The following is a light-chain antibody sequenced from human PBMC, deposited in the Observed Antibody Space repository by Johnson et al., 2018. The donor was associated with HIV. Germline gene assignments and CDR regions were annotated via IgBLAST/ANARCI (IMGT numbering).Light chain of an antibody. V-gene: IGLV1-51*02. Sequence: HSVLTQPPSVSAAPGQKVTISCSGSSSNIGNNYVSWYQQLPGTAPKLLIYENNKRPSGIPDRFSGSKSGTSATLGITGLQTGDEADYYCGTWDSSLSADVFGNGTKVTVL. CDR2: ENN. J-gene: IGLJ1*01. CDR1: SSNIGNNY. CDR3: GTWDSSLSADV.